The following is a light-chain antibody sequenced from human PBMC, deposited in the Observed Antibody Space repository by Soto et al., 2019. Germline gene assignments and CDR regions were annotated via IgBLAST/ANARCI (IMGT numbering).Light chain of an antibody. Sequence: SYELTQPPSVSVSPGQTASITCSGDKLGDRFACWYQQKPGQSPVLVIYQDRRRPSGIPERFSGSNSGNTATLTISGAQAMDEADYYCQAWDSSTGVVFGGATKLTVL. CDR1: KLGDRF. V-gene: IGLV3-1*01. CDR2: QDR. J-gene: IGLJ2*01. CDR3: QAWDSSTGVV.